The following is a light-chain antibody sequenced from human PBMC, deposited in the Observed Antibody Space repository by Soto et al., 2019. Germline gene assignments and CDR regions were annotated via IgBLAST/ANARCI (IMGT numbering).Light chain of an antibody. J-gene: IGKJ4*01. V-gene: IGKV1-17*01. CDR3: LQHNNYPPLA. Sequence: DIQMTQSPSSLSASVGDRVTITCRASQGIRNDLAWYQQKPGKAPKRLIYAASSLQSGVPSRFSGSGSGTELPLTISSLQPEDFATYYCLQHNNYPPLAFGGGTKVEIK. CDR1: QGIRND. CDR2: AAS.